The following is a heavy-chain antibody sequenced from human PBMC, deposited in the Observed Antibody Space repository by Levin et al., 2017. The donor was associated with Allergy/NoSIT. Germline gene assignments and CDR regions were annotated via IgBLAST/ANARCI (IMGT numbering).Heavy chain of an antibody. CDR2: ISSGSNFI. D-gene: IGHD6-6*01. V-gene: IGHV3-21*01. CDR3: ARDGRGRAARWNFDL. CDR1: GFSFSTYT. Sequence: PGESLKISCAASGFSFSTYTMNWVRQAPGKGLEWVSSISSGSNFIYSTDSLKGRFSISRDNAKNSLYLQINSLRDEDTAVYYCARDGRGRAARWNFDLWGQGTLVTVSS. J-gene: IGHJ4*02.